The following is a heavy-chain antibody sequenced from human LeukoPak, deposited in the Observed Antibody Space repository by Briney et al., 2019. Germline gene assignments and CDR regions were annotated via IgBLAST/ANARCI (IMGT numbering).Heavy chain of an antibody. CDR3: AKLDWNGYFDY. Sequence: QPGGSLRLSCAASGFTFSSYEMNWVRQAPGKGLEWVAVISYDGSNKYYADSVKGRFTISRDNSKNTLYLQMNSLRAEDTAVYYCAKLDWNGYFDYWGQGTLVTVSS. CDR2: ISYDGSNK. CDR1: GFTFSSYE. J-gene: IGHJ4*02. V-gene: IGHV3-30*18. D-gene: IGHD1-1*01.